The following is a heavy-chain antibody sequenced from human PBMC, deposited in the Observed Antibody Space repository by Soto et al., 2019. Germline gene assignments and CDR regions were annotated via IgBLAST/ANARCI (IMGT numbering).Heavy chain of an antibody. V-gene: IGHV5-51*01. J-gene: IGHJ3*02. CDR2: IYPGDSDT. CDR1: GYSFTSYW. CDR3: ARHGPDYYDSGGKIDVFDI. Sequence: PGESLKISCKGSGYSFTSYWIGWVRQMPGKGLEWMGIIYPGDSDTRYSPSFQGQVTISADKSISTAYLQWSSLKASDTAMYYWARHGPDYYDSGGKIDVFDIWGQGKMVTVSS. D-gene: IGHD3-22*01.